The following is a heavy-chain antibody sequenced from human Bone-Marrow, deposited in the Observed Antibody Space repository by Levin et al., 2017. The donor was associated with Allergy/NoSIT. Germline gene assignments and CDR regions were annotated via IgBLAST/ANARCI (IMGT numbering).Heavy chain of an antibody. J-gene: IGHJ4*02. CDR1: GFTFSSYA. Sequence: GGSLRLSCAASGFTFSSYAMHWVRQAPGKGLEWVAVISYDGSNKYYADSVKGRFTISRDNSKNTLYLQMNSLRAEDTAVYYCARDGYCSGGSCYPGLGYWGLGTLVTVSS. CDR2: ISYDGSNK. D-gene: IGHD2-15*01. CDR3: ARDGYCSGGSCYPGLGY. V-gene: IGHV3-30-3*01.